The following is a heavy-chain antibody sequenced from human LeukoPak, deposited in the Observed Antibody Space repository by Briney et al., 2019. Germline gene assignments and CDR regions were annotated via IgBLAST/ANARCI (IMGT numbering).Heavy chain of an antibody. J-gene: IGHJ4*02. CDR3: ARHEDWGVIDY. CDR1: GGCISSYY. Sequence: SETLSLTCTVSGGCISSYYCSWIRQPPGKGLEWIGYIYYSGSTNYNPSLKSRVTISVDTSKNQFSLKLSSVTAADTAVYYCARHEDWGVIDYWGQGTLVTVSS. V-gene: IGHV4-59*08. CDR2: IYYSGST. D-gene: IGHD3-16*02.